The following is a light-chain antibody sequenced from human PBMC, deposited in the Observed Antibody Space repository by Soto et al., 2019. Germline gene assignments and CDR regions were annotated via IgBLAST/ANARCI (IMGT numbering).Light chain of an antibody. CDR3: SSYTSSSTLV. V-gene: IGLV2-14*01. CDR1: SSDVGGYNY. Sequence: QSALTQPASVSGSPGQSITISCTGTSSDVGGYNYVSWYQQHPDKAPKLMIYEVSNRPSGVSNRFSGSKSGNTASLTISGLQAEDEADYYCSSYTSSSTLVFGGGTKRTVL. J-gene: IGLJ3*02. CDR2: EVS.